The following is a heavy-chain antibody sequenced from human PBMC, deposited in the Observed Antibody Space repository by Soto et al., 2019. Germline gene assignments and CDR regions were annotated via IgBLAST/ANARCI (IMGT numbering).Heavy chain of an antibody. Sequence: QVQLQESGPGLVKPSQTLSLTCTVSGGSISSGSYYWSWIRQHPGKGLEWIGYIYSTESTNYNPSLKSRLSISVDMSASQFSLKLSSVTFADTAVYYCARSDSSGKTRYYFDHWGQGTLVTVSS. J-gene: IGHJ4*02. V-gene: IGHV4-31*03. CDR3: ARSDSSGKTRYYFDH. CDR1: GGSISSGSYY. D-gene: IGHD3-22*01. CDR2: IYSTEST.